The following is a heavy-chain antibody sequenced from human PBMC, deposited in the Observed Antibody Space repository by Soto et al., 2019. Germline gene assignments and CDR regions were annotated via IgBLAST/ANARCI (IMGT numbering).Heavy chain of an antibody. CDR2: IIPIFGTA. J-gene: IGHJ6*02. CDR3: AEATIFGVDYYYYYGMDV. D-gene: IGHD3-3*01. Sequence: GASVKVSCKASGGTFSSYAISWVRQAPGQGLEWMGGIIPIFGTANYAQNFQGRVTITADESTSTAYMELSSLRSEDTAVYYCAEATIFGVDYYYYYGMDVWGQGTTVTVSS. CDR1: GGTFSSYA. V-gene: IGHV1-69*13.